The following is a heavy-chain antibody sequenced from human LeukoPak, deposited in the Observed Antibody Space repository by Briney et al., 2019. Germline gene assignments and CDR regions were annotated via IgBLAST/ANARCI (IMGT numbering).Heavy chain of an antibody. CDR3: ATGTVGTTSRFQH. CDR1: GFTFSVYS. CDR2: ISDSSSSI. D-gene: IGHD1-14*01. J-gene: IGHJ1*01. V-gene: IGHV3-48*01. Sequence: PGGSLRLSCAASGFTFSVYSMNWVRQAPGKGLEWLPYISDSSSSIYYADSVKGRFTISRDNAKNSLYLQMKSLRAADAAVYYCATGTVGTTSRFQHWGQGTLVTVSS.